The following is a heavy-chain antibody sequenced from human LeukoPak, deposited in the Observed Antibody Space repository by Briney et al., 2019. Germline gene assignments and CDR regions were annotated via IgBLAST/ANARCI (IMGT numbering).Heavy chain of an antibody. V-gene: IGHV3-23*01. CDR2: ITTTVGDT. Sequence: GGSLRLSCVASGFTFTDYAMTWVRQPPGRRLEWVSTITTTVGDTHYADSVKGRFTISRDNSKDTLSLQMNSLTAQDTAVYYCTRCPSSTSCYGILLDYWGQGTLVTVSS. J-gene: IGHJ4*02. D-gene: IGHD2-2*01. CDR3: TRCPSSTSCYGILLDY. CDR1: GFTFTDYA.